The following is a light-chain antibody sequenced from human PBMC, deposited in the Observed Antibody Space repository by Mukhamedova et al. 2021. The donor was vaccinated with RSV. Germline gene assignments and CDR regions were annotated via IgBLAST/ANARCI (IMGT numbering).Light chain of an antibody. CDR1: QDITNY. Sequence: VGDRVTITCQASQDITNYLNWYHQKPGKAPKLLIFDASNLATGVPSRFSGRGSGTDFTFTISSLQPEDVGTYYCQPFDNLPSFTF. CDR3: QPFDNLPSFT. J-gene: IGKJ5*01. V-gene: IGKV1-33*01. CDR2: DAS.